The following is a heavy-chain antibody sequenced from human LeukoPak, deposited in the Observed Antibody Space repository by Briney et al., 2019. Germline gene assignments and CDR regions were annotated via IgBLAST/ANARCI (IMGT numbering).Heavy chain of an antibody. CDR1: GGSFSGYY. CDR2: IDHSGST. D-gene: IGHD3-10*01. V-gene: IGHV4-34*01. CDR3: ASPYGSGSYSDAFDI. J-gene: IGHJ3*02. Sequence: SETLSLICAVYGGSFSGYYWTWIRQPPGKGLEWIGEIDHSGSTNYNPSLKSRVTISVDTSKNQFSLRLSSVTAADTAVYYCASPYGSGSYSDAFDIWGQGTMVTVSS.